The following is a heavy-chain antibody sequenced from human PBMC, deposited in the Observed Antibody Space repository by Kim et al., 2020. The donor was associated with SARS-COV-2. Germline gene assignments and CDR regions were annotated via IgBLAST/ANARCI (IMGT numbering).Heavy chain of an antibody. V-gene: IGHV4-34*01. D-gene: IGHD2-2*01. CDR3: ARGPVVPAAKYYYGMDV. J-gene: IGHJ6*02. Sequence: LKSRVTISVDTSKNQFSLKLSSVTAADTAVYYCARGPVVPAAKYYYGMDVWGQGTTVTDSS.